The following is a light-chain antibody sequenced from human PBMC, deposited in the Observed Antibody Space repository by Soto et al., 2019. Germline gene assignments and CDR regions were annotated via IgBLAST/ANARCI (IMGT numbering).Light chain of an antibody. Sequence: QAVVTQEPSLTVSPGGTVTLTCGSSTGGVTSAHYPHWFQQKPGQAPRTLIYDTSNKHSWTPARFSGSLLGGKAALTLSGAQPEDEAEYYCLLFYSGANRVFGGGTQLTVL. CDR2: DTS. J-gene: IGLJ3*02. CDR1: TGGVTSAHY. CDR3: LLFYSGANRV. V-gene: IGLV7-46*01.